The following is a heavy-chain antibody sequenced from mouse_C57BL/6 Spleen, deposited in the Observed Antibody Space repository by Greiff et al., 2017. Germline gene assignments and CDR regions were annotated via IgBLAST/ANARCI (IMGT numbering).Heavy chain of an antibody. CDR1: GYTFTDYE. V-gene: IGHV1-15*01. D-gene: IGHD1-1*01. CDR2: IDPETGGT. CDR3: TRTLIYYYGSSYPFGY. J-gene: IGHJ2*01. Sequence: QVQLQQSGAELVRPGASVTLSCKASGYTFTDYEMHWVKQTPVHGLEWIGAIDPETGGTAYNQKFKGKAILTADKSSSTAYMELRSLTSEDSAVYYCTRTLIYYYGSSYPFGYWGQGTTLTVSS.